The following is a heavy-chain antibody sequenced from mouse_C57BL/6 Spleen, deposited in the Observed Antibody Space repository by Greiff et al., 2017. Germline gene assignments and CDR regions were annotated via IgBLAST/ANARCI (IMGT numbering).Heavy chain of an antibody. J-gene: IGHJ2*01. V-gene: IGHV1-61*01. CDR1: GYTFTSYW. CDR2: IYPSDSET. Sequence: QVQLQQPGAELVRPGSSVKLSCKASGYTFTSYWMDWVKQRPGQGLEWIGNIYPSDSETHYNQKFKDKDTLTVDKSSSTAYMQLSSLTSEDSAVYYCARDFEGYFDYWGQGTTLTVSS. CDR3: ARDFEGYFDY.